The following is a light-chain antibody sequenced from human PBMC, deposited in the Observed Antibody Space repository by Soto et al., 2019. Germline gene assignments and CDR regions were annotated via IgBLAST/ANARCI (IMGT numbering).Light chain of an antibody. V-gene: IGLV1-40*01. J-gene: IGLJ2*01. CDR3: QSYDSSLSGVV. CDR1: SSNIGAGYD. CDR2: GNS. Sequence: QSVLTQPPSVSGAPGQRVTISCTGSSSNIGAGYDVHGYQQLPGTAPKLLIYGNSNRPSGVPDRFSGSKSGTSASLAITGLHAEDEADYYCQSYDSSLSGVVFGGGTKLTVL.